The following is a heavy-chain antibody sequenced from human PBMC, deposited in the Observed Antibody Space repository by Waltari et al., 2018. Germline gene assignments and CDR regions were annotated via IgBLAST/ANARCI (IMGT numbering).Heavy chain of an antibody. CDR3: ASTLAAPLGFFDY. J-gene: IGHJ4*02. V-gene: IGHV4-59*11. CDR1: GGSISSHY. CDR2: MYYSGST. Sequence: QVQLQESGPGLVKPSETLSLTCTVSGGSISSHYWSWIRQPPGKGLEWIGYMYYSGSTNYNPSLKSRVTISVDTSKNQFSLKLSSVTAADTAVYYCASTLAAPLGFFDYWGQGTLVTVSS. D-gene: IGHD6-13*01.